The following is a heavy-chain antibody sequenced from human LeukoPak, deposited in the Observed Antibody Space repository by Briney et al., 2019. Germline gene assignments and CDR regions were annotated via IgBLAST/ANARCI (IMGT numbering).Heavy chain of an antibody. D-gene: IGHD7-27*01. V-gene: IGHV1-69*04. CDR3: ARDPGLGTNPLGWFDP. Sequence: SVTVSFRASGGTFSSYAISWVRQAPGQGREWMGRIIPILGIANYAQKFQGRVTITADKSTSTAYMELSSLRSEDTAVYYCARDPGLGTNPLGWFDPWGQGTLVTVSS. J-gene: IGHJ5*02. CDR1: GGTFSSYA. CDR2: IIPILGIA.